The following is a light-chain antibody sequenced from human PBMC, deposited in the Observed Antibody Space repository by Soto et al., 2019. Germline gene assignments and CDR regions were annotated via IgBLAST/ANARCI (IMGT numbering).Light chain of an antibody. CDR1: QSISSW. Sequence: DIEMTQSPATLSACVGDRVTITCRASQSISSWLAWYQQKPGKAPKLLIYKASSLESGVPSRFSGSGSGTEFTLTISSLQPDDFATYYCQQYNSYSWTFGQGTKVDSK. CDR3: QQYNSYSWT. V-gene: IGKV1-5*03. CDR2: KAS. J-gene: IGKJ1*01.